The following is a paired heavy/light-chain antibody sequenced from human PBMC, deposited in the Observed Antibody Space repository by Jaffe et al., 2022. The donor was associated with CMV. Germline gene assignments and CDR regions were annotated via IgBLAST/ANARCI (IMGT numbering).Light chain of an antibody. CDR2: GAS. Sequence: EIMMTQSPATLSVSPGERATLSCRASQSVTSNLAWYQQKPGQAPRLLIYGASTRATGIPARFSGSGSGTEFTLTISSLQSEDSAVYYCQQYNNWPRTFGQGTKVEIK. V-gene: IGKV3-15*01. J-gene: IGKJ1*01. CDR3: QQYNNWPRT. CDR1: QSVTSN.
Heavy chain of an antibody. CDR2: ISGPGGST. Sequence: VQLVESGGGLVQPGGSLRLSCAASAFTFSKYVMTWVRQAPGKGLEWVSAISGPGGSTYYADSVKGRFAISRDNSKNTLYLQMNSLRAEDTAVYYCAKDFSAYYGSGSYYPYYWYYMDVWGKGTTVTVSS. CDR3: AKDFSAYYGSGSYYPYYWYYMDV. D-gene: IGHD3-10*01. CDR1: AFTFSKYV. V-gene: IGHV3-23*04. J-gene: IGHJ6*03.